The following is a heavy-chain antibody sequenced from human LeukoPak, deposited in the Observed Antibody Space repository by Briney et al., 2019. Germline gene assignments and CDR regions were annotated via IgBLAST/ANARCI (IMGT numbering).Heavy chain of an antibody. CDR3: AKDVGYTYDSFNGYLDH. J-gene: IGHJ4*02. V-gene: IGHV3-9*01. D-gene: IGHD5-18*01. Sequence: GGSLRLSCAASGFTFGNYAVHWVRQPPGKGLEWVSGINRSGNKLGYADSVEGRFTISRDNAKNSLYLQMNSLRAEDTALYYCAKDVGYTYDSFNGYLDHWGQGTLVTVSS. CDR1: GFTFGNYA. CDR2: INRSGNKL.